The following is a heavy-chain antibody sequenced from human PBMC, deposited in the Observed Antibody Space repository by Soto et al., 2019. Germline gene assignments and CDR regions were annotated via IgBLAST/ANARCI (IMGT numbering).Heavy chain of an antibody. V-gene: IGHV3-23*01. J-gene: IGHJ5*02. Sequence: PGGSLRLSCAASGFTFRNYTVTWVRQAPGKGLEWVSTISGNGGATYYADSVKGRFTISRDNSKNTLYLQMNSLRGEDTAVYYCARDARLDLRGEDSWGQGTLVTVSS. D-gene: IGHD1-7*01. CDR3: ARDARLDLRGEDS. CDR2: ISGNGGAT. CDR1: GFTFRNYT.